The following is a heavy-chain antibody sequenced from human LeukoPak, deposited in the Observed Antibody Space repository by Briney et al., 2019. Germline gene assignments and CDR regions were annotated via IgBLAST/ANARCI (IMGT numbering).Heavy chain of an antibody. Sequence: KPSETPSLTCTVSGGSLSRSGYYWGWIRQPPGKGLEWIGYIYYSGSTNYNPSLKSRVTISLDTSKNQFSLKLSSVTAADTAVYFCARDSPHSYYSDSSGYFDYWGQGTLVTVSS. V-gene: IGHV4-61*08. CDR2: IYYSGST. J-gene: IGHJ4*02. CDR3: ARDSPHSYYSDSSGYFDY. D-gene: IGHD3-22*01. CDR1: GGSLSRSGYY.